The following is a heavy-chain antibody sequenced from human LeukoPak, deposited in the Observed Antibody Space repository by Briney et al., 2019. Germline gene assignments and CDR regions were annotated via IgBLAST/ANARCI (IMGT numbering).Heavy chain of an antibody. CDR3: ARRAGDYSHPYDY. Sequence: GGSLRLSCAASGFTFSSYSMNWVRQAPGKGLGWVSSISSSSSYIYYADSVKGRFTISRDNAKNSLYLQMNSLRAEDTAVYYCARRAGDYSHPYDYWGQGTLVTVSS. V-gene: IGHV3-21*04. CDR2: ISSSSSYI. D-gene: IGHD3-22*01. J-gene: IGHJ4*02. CDR1: GFTFSSYS.